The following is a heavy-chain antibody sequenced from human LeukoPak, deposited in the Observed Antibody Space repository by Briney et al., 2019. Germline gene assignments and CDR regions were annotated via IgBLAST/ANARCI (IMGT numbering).Heavy chain of an antibody. CDR2: ISWNSGSM. Sequence: GRSLRLSCAASGFTFDDYAMHWVRQAPGKGLEWVSGISWNSGSMGYADSAKGRFAISRDNAKNSLYLQMNSLRIEDTALYYCAKGHAHSSSWSDFDYWGQGTLVTVSS. CDR1: GFTFDDYA. D-gene: IGHD6-13*01. CDR3: AKGHAHSSSWSDFDY. V-gene: IGHV3-9*01. J-gene: IGHJ4*02.